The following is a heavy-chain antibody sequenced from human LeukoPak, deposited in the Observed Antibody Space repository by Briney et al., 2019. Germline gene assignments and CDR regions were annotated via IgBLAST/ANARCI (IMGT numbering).Heavy chain of an antibody. CDR1: GYTFTTYG. D-gene: IGHD3-3*01. J-gene: IGHJ3*02. V-gene: IGHV1-18*01. Sequence: ASVKVSCEASGYTFTTYGMSWMRQAPGKGGEWVGWGRGHNGNRNYAQKVQGRVTMTTDTSTRTAYMELRSLRSDDTAVYYCARDTSYDFWSDPTELFDMWGQGTMVTVSS. CDR2: GRGHNGNR. CDR3: ARDTSYDFWSDPTELFDM.